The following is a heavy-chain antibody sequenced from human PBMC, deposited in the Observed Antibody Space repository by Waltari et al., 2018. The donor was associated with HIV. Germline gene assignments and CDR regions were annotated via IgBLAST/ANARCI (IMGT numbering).Heavy chain of an antibody. V-gene: IGHV3-21*02. J-gene: IGHJ4*02. CDR1: GFTFTLYT. CDR3: VRDDPGYEPIDY. Sequence: VRLMESGGGLVEPGGSLTISCAASGFTFTLYTMNWIRHIPGKGLGWLAANNRDKRESYYIESIKGRLTISRDNAANSVFLHMDRLRVDDTAQYFCVRDDPGYEPIDYWGRGTRVTVSS. D-gene: IGHD2-2*01. CDR2: NNRDKRES.